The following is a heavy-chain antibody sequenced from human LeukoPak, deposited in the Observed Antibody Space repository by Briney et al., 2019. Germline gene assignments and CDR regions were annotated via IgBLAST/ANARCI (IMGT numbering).Heavy chain of an antibody. Sequence: ASVKVSCKASGCTFTSYAMHWVRQAPGQRLEWMGWINAGNGNTKYSQKFQGRVTITRDTSASTAYMELSSLRSEDTAVYYCARDGDQYCSSTSCYLDYWGQGTLVTVSS. J-gene: IGHJ4*02. V-gene: IGHV1-3*01. D-gene: IGHD2-2*01. CDR1: GCTFTSYA. CDR2: INAGNGNT. CDR3: ARDGDQYCSSTSCYLDY.